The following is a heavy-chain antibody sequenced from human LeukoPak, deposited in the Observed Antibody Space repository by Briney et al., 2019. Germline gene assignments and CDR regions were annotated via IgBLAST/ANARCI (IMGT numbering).Heavy chain of an antibody. J-gene: IGHJ4*02. Sequence: SETLSLTCTVSGGSISSGSYYWSWIRQPAGKGLEWIGRIYTSGSTNYNPSLKSRVTISVDTSKNQFSLKLTSMTAADTAVYYCARGDDHDYGDLYFDYWGQGTLVTVSS. CDR1: GGSISSGSYY. V-gene: IGHV4-61*02. D-gene: IGHD4-17*01. CDR2: IYTSGST. CDR3: ARGDDHDYGDLYFDY.